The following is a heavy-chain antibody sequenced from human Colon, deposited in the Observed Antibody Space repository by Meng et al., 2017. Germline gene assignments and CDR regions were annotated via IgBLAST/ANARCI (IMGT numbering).Heavy chain of an antibody. CDR1: GFTFDDYA. J-gene: IGHJ4*02. Sequence: GGSLRLSCAASGFTFDDYAMHWVRQAPGKGLEWVAGISWNSDSVNYADSVKGRFTISRDNAKNSLYLQLNSLTTEDTALYYCAKVTLAVAGPFDYWGQGTRVTGAS. CDR3: AKVTLAVAGPFDY. V-gene: IGHV3-9*01. D-gene: IGHD6-19*01. CDR2: ISWNSDSV.